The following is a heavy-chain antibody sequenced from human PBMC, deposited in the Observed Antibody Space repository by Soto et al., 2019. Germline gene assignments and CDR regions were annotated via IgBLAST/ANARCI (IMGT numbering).Heavy chain of an antibody. V-gene: IGHV4-39*01. Sequence: QLQLQESGPGLVKPSETLSLTCTVSGGSISSSSYYWGWIRQPPGKGLEWIGSIYYSGSTYYNPSLKRRVTISVDTSKNQFSLKRSSVTAAETAVYYCARHMPIAAAVQGLNWYCDLWGRGTLVTVSS. D-gene: IGHD6-13*01. CDR2: IYYSGST. J-gene: IGHJ2*01. CDR3: ARHMPIAAAVQGLNWYCDL. CDR1: GGSISSSSYY.